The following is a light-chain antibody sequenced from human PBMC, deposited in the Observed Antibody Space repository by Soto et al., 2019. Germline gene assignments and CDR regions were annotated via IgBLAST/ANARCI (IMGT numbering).Light chain of an antibody. CDR2: DAF. CDR1: QSVSTY. Sequence: EIVLTQSPATLSLSRGERATLSCRASQSVSTYLAWYQQKPGQAPRLLIYDAFNRATGVPARFRGSGSGTDFTLTISGLEPEEFAVYYCQKYNNWPRTIGQGPKVDIK. V-gene: IGKV3-11*01. CDR3: QKYNNWPRT. J-gene: IGKJ1*01.